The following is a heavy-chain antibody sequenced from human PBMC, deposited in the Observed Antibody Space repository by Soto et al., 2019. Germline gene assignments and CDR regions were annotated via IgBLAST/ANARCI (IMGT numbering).Heavy chain of an antibody. V-gene: IGHV4-59*08. CDR3: ARRLLGIYYFDY. CDR1: GGSISSYY. D-gene: IGHD7-27*01. J-gene: IGHJ4*02. CDR2: IYYSGST. Sequence: SETLSLTCTVSGGSISSYYWSWIRQPPGKGLEWIGYIYYSGSTNYNPSLKSRVTISVDTSKNQFSLKLSSVTAADTAVYYCARRLLGIYYFDYWGQGTLVTVSS.